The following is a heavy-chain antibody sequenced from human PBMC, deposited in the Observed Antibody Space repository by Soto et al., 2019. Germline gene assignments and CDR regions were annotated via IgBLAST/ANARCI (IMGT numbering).Heavy chain of an antibody. V-gene: IGHV3-23*01. D-gene: IGHD7-27*01. CDR2: ISGGGGNT. CDR3: AKASVGMWSDFDY. CDR1: GFTFSSYA. J-gene: IGHJ4*02. Sequence: EVQLLESGGGLVQPGESLTLSCAASGFTFSSYAMSWVRQASGKGLEWVSAISGGGGNTYYAESVKGRFTISRDNSKRTLYLQMNSLRAEDTAIYSCAKASVGMWSDFDYWGQGTLVTVSS.